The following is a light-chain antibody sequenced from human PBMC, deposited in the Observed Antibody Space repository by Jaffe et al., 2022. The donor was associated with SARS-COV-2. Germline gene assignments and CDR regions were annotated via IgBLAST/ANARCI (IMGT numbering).Light chain of an antibody. CDR1: SSDIGGYNY. CDR3: SSYTISSSVA. V-gene: IGLV2-14*01. Sequence: QSALTQPASVSGSPGQSITISCTGTSSDIGGYNYVSWYQQHPGKAPKIMIYDVSDRPSGVSNRFSGSKSGNTASLTISGLQAEDEADYYCSSYTISSSVAFGGGTKLTVL. CDR2: DVS. J-gene: IGLJ2*01.